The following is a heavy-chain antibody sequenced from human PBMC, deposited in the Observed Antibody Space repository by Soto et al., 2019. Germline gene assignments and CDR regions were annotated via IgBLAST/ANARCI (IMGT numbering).Heavy chain of an antibody. CDR1: GGTFSSYA. J-gene: IGHJ6*02. Sequence: SVKVSCMASGGTFSSYAISWVRQAPGQGLEWMGGIIPIFGTANYAQKFQGRVTITADESTSTAYMELSSLRSEDTAVYYCAREGPYCSGGSCYKQSYYYYYYGMDVWGQGTTVTVSS. D-gene: IGHD2-15*01. CDR3: AREGPYCSGGSCYKQSYYYYYYGMDV. CDR2: IIPIFGTA. V-gene: IGHV1-69*13.